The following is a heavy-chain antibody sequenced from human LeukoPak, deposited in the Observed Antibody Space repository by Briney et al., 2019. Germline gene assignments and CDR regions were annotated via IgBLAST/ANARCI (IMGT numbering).Heavy chain of an antibody. CDR3: ARDLAGWARPRGMDV. V-gene: IGHV3-33*01. Sequence: GGSLRLSCAASGFTFSSYGMHWVRQAPGKGLEWVAVIWYDGSNKYYADSVKGRFTISRDNSKNTLYLQMNSLRAEDTAVYYCARDLAGWARPRGMDVWGQGTTVTVSS. CDR2: IWYDGSNK. J-gene: IGHJ6*02. D-gene: IGHD6-6*01. CDR1: GFTFSSYG.